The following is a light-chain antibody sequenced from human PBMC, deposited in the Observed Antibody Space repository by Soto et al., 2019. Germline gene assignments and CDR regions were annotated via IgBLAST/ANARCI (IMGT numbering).Light chain of an antibody. J-gene: IGLJ3*02. CDR2: LEGSGSY. CDR3: ETWDSNTRS. CDR1: SGHSSYI. Sequence: QSVLTQSSSASASLGSSVKLTCTLSSGHSSYIIAWHQQQPGKAPRYLMKLEGSGSYNKGSGVPDRFSGSSSGADRYLTISNLQSEDEADYYCETWDSNTRSFGGGTKLTVL. V-gene: IGLV4-60*03.